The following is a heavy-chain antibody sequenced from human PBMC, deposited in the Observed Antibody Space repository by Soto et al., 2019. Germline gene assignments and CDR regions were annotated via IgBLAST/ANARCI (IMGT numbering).Heavy chain of an antibody. V-gene: IGHV6-1*01. Sequence: PSQTLSLTCAISGDIVSSNIAACHCIRQSPSRGLEWLGRTYYRSKWYNNYAVSVKSRITINPDTSKNQFSLQLNSVTPEDTAVYYCARGDQGFDYWGQGTLVTVSS. CDR1: GDIVSSNIAA. J-gene: IGHJ4*02. CDR2: TYYRSKWYN. CDR3: ARGDQGFDY. D-gene: IGHD3-16*01.